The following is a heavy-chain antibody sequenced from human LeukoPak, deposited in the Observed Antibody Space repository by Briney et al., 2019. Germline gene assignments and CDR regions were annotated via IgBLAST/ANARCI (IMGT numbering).Heavy chain of an antibody. CDR1: GFTFSSYG. J-gene: IGHJ4*02. V-gene: IGHV3-23*01. D-gene: IGHD6-13*01. CDR3: AKAGVSSSWYYFDY. CDR2: ISGRGANT. Sequence: GGSLRLSCAASGFTFSSYGMSWVRQAPGKGLEWVAGISGRGANTFYTDSVKGRFTISRDNSKNTLYLQMNSLRAEDTAGYYCAKAGVSSSWYYFDYWGQGTLVTVSS.